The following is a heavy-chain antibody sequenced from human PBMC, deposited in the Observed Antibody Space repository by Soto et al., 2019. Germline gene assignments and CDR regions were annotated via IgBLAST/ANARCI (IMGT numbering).Heavy chain of an antibody. CDR1: GFTFSSYG. Sequence: GGSLRLSCAASGFTFSSYGMNWVRQAPGKGLEWVSYISSSSSTIFYTDSVKGRFTVSRDNAKNSLYLQMNSLRAEDTAVYDCAIIMIVKGAFDVWGQGTMVTVSS. CDR2: ISSSSSTI. D-gene: IGHD3-22*01. CDR3: AIIMIVKGAFDV. V-gene: IGHV3-48*01. J-gene: IGHJ3*01.